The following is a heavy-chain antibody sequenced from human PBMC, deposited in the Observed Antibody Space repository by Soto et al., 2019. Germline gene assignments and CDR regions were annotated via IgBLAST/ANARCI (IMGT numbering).Heavy chain of an antibody. D-gene: IGHD3-10*01. Sequence: PSQTLSLTCAISGDTVSSNSSAWNWIRQSPSRGLEWLGRTYYRSKWYNDYALSVKSRITINPDTSKNQFSLQLNSVTPEDTAVYYCARESYVSGSYDGMDVWGQGTTVTVSS. V-gene: IGHV6-1*01. CDR1: GDTVSSNSSA. J-gene: IGHJ6*02. CDR2: TYYRSKWYN. CDR3: ARESYVSGSYDGMDV.